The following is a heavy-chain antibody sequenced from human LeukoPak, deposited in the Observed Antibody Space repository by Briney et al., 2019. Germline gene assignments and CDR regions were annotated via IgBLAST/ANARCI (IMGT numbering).Heavy chain of an antibody. CDR1: GYSFTNYW. CDR3: ARQQDYYDSSGYYRCYYMDV. Sequence: GESLKISCKGSGYSFTNYWIAWVRQMPGKGLEWMGIIHSGDSDTTYSPSFQGQVTFSADRSISTAYLQWSSLKASDTAMYYCARQQDYYDSSGYYRCYYMDVWGKGTTVTVSS. D-gene: IGHD3-22*01. V-gene: IGHV5-51*01. J-gene: IGHJ6*03. CDR2: IHSGDSDT.